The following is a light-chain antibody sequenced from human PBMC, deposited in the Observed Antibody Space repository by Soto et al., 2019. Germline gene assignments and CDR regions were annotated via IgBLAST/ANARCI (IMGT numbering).Light chain of an antibody. CDR2: GIT. V-gene: IGLV1-40*01. CDR1: SSNFGAGFD. J-gene: IGLJ1*01. Sequence: QSVLTQPPSVSGAPGQWVTLSCTGSSSNFGAGFDVPWYQQLPGTAPKLLIYGITNRPSGVPDRFSGSKSGTSASLAITGLQAEDEAVYYCQAYDSSLSGYVFGTGTKVTVL. CDR3: QAYDSSLSGYV.